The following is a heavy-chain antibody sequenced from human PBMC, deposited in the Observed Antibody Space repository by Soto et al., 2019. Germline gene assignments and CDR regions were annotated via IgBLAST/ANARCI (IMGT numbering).Heavy chain of an antibody. CDR2: INSDGSST. CDR1: GFTFSSYW. Sequence: GGSLRLSCAASGFTFSSYWMHWVRQAPGKGLVWVSRINSDGSSTSYADSVKGRFTISRDNAKNTLYLQMNSLRAEDTAVYYCARGAQWLVNYFDYWGQGTLVTVSS. CDR3: ARGAQWLVNYFDY. V-gene: IGHV3-74*01. D-gene: IGHD6-19*01. J-gene: IGHJ4*02.